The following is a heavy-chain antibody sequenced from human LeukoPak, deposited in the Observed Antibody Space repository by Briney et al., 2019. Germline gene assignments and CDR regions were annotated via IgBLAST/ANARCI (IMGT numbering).Heavy chain of an antibody. D-gene: IGHD6-19*01. J-gene: IGHJ4*02. V-gene: IGHV1-69*04. CDR2: IIPILGIA. Sequence: ASVKVSCKASGYTFTSYAISWVRQAPGQGLEWMGRIIPILGIANYAQKFQGRVTITADKSTSTAYMELSSLRSEDTAVYYCARARNSEQWLDPGTFDYWGRGTLVTVSS. CDR3: ARARNSEQWLDPGTFDY. CDR1: GYTFTSYA.